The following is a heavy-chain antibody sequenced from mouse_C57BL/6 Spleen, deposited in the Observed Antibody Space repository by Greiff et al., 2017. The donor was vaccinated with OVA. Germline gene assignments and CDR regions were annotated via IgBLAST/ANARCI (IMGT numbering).Heavy chain of an antibody. CDR3: ARNSGSGLYYAMDY. D-gene: IGHD3-2*02. J-gene: IGHJ4*01. CDR1: GFSLTSYG. Sequence: VQLVESGPGLVQPSQCLSITCTVSGFSLTSYGVHWVRQSPGKGLEWLGVIWSGGSTDYNADFISRLSISKDNSKTQVFFKMNCLQADYTAIYYCARNSGSGLYYAMDYWGQGTSVTVSA. V-gene: IGHV2-2*01. CDR2: IWSGGST.